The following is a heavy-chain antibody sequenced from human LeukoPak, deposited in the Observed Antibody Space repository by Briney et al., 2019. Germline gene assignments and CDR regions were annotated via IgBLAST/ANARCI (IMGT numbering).Heavy chain of an antibody. J-gene: IGHJ4*02. CDR3: AKGASGSYKGSFDY. CDR2: IRYDGSNK. CDR1: GFTFSIFG. Sequence: GRSLRLSCAASGFTFSIFGMHWVRQAPGKGLEWVAFIRYDGSNKYYADSVKGRFTISRDNSKNTLYLQMNSLRAEDTAVYYCAKGASGSYKGSFDYWGQGTLVTVSS. D-gene: IGHD1-26*01. V-gene: IGHV3-30*02.